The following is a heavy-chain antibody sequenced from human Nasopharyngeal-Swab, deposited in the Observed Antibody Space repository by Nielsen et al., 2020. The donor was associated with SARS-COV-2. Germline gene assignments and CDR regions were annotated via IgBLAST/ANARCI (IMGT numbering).Heavy chain of an antibody. CDR1: GGSISFYY. D-gene: IGHD2-15*01. V-gene: IGHV4-59*01. CDR2: ISNSGSG. Sequence: GSLRLSCTVSGGSISFYYWSWIRQPPGKGLEWIGYISNSGSGNSNPSLKSRVTISVDTSKNQFSLKLSSVTAADTAVYYCARVFLVPSCSGNHCQRWFDPWGQGTLVTVSS. CDR3: ARVFLVPSCSGNHCQRWFDP. J-gene: IGHJ5*02.